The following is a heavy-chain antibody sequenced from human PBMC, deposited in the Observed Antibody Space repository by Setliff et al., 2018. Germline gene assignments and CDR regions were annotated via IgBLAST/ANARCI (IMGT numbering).Heavy chain of an antibody. D-gene: IGHD3-22*01. CDR2: IYASGGI. CDR1: GGSIRNYF. CDR3: AREKADYSDSGGYYGGFYFDS. Sequence: KTSETLSLTCTVPGGSIRNYFWGWIRQPAGKGLEWIGRIYASGGIDYNTSLRSRVTISVDTSKDQFSLKLSSVTAADTAVYYCAREKADYSDSGGYYGGFYFDSWGQGALVTVSS. J-gene: IGHJ4*02. V-gene: IGHV4-4*07.